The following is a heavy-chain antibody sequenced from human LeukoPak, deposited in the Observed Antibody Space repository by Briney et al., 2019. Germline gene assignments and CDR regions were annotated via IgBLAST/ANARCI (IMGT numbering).Heavy chain of an antibody. CDR1: GYSFTSYW. CDR2: IYPGDSDT. CDR3: ARQLGSGWYGHWYFDL. D-gene: IGHD6-19*01. J-gene: IGHJ2*01. Sequence: GESLKISCKGSGYSFTSYWIGWVRQMPGKGLEWMGIIYPGDSDTRYSPPFQGQVTISADKSISTAYLQWSSLKASDTAMYYCARQLGSGWYGHWYFDLWGRGTLVTVSS. V-gene: IGHV5-51*01.